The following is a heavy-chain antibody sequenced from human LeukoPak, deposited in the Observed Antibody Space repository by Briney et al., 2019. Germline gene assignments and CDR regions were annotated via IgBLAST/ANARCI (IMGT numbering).Heavy chain of an antibody. D-gene: IGHD4-23*01. CDR1: GGTFSSYA. CDR2: IIPILGIA. J-gene: IGHJ6*03. V-gene: IGHV1-69*04. Sequence: SVKVSCKASGGTFSSYAISWVRQAPGQGLEWMGRIIPILGIANYAQKLQGRVTITADKSTSTAYMELSSLRSEDTAVYYCARGNGLPMDVWGKGTTVTVSS. CDR3: ARGNGLPMDV.